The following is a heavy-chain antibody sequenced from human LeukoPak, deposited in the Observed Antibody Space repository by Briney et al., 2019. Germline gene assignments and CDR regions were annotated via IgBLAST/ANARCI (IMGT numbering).Heavy chain of an antibody. V-gene: IGHV4-61*01. J-gene: IGHJ5*01. D-gene: IGHD5-18*01. Sequence: SETLSLTCTVSGGSVSSGSYYWSWFRQPPGKGLEWIGYIYYSGSTNYNPSLKSRVTISVDTSKNQFSLKLSSVTAADTAVYYCARVGTWIQLWFDYWGQGTLVTVSS. CDR3: ARVGTWIQLWFDY. CDR2: IYYSGST. CDR1: GGSVSSGSYY.